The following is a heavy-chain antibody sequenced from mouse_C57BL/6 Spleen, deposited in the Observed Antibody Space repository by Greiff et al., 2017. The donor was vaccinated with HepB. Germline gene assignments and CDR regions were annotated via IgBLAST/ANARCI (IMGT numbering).Heavy chain of an antibody. J-gene: IGHJ2*01. V-gene: IGHV5-17*01. D-gene: IGHD2-1*01. CDR1: GFTFSDYG. Sequence: EVKLMESGGGLVKPGGSLKLSCAASGFTFSDYGMHWVRQAPEKGLEWVAYISSGSSTIYYADTVKGRFTISRDNAKNTLFLQMNSLRSEDTAMYYCARYYYFLDYWGQGTTLTVSS. CDR3: ARYYYFLDY. CDR2: ISSGSSTI.